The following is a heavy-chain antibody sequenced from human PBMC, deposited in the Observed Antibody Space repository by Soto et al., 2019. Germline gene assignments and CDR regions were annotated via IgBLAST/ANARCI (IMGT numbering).Heavy chain of an antibody. Sequence: EVQLVESGGGLVQPGGSMTLSCAASGFTFSGSAMHWVRQASGKGLEWVGRIKSKANSYATAYTASVKGRFTISRDDSKNTAYLQMSSLKPEDTAGYYCSRLPDTTAGMDVWGQGTTVTVSS. CDR3: SRLPDTTAGMDV. CDR2: IKSKANSYAT. V-gene: IGHV3-73*02. J-gene: IGHJ6*02. D-gene: IGHD4-4*01. CDR1: GFTFSGSA.